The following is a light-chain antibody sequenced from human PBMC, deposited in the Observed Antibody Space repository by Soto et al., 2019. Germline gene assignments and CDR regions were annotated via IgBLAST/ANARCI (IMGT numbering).Light chain of an antibody. CDR1: QSVSSN. J-gene: IGKJ1*01. CDR3: QQYNNWPRT. Sequence: EILMTQSPATLSVSPGERATLSCGASQSVSSNLAWYQQKPGQAPRLLIYGASTRATGIPARFSGSGSGTEFTLTISSLQSEDFAVYYCQQYNNWPRTFGQGTKV. V-gene: IGKV3-15*01. CDR2: GAS.